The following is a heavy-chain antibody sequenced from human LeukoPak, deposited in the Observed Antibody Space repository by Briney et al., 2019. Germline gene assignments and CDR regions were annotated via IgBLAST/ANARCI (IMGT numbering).Heavy chain of an antibody. Sequence: PGGSLRLSCAASGFTVSSNYMSWVRQAPGKGLEWVSVIYSGGSTYYADSVKGRFTISRDNSKNTLYLQMSSPRAEDTAVYYCARDAPYSSSWSHFDYWGQGTLVTVSS. CDR3: ARDAPYSSSWSHFDY. D-gene: IGHD6-13*01. CDR1: GFTVSSNY. CDR2: IYSGGST. J-gene: IGHJ4*02. V-gene: IGHV3-53*01.